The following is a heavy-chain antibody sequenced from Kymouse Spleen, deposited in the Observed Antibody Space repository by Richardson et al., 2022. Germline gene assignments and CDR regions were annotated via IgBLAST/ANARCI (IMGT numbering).Heavy chain of an antibody. V-gene: IGHV3-33*01. CDR1: GFTFSSYG. D-gene: IGHD3-10*01. CDR3: ASLTMVRGVIDY. Sequence: QVQLVESGGGVVQPGRSLRLSCAASGFTFSSYGMHWVRQAPGKGLEWVAVIWYDGSNKYYADSVKGRFTISRDNSKNTLYLQMNSLRAEDTAVYYCASLTMVRGVIDYWGQGTLVTVSS. J-gene: IGHJ4*02. CDR2: IWYDGSNK.